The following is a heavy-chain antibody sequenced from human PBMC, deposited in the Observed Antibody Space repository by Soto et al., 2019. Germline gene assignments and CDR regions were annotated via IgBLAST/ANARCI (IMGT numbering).Heavy chain of an antibody. V-gene: IGHV4-38-2*02. Sequence: PSETLSLTCAASGYSFSIGYYWGWIRQPPGKGLEWIGSIYHSESTYYNPSLKSRVTISVDTSKNQFSLKLSSVTAADTAVYYCARDNRYCSSTSCYFWFDPWGQGTLVTVSS. CDR2: IYHSEST. J-gene: IGHJ5*02. CDR1: GYSFSIGYY. CDR3: ARDNRYCSSTSCYFWFDP. D-gene: IGHD2-2*01.